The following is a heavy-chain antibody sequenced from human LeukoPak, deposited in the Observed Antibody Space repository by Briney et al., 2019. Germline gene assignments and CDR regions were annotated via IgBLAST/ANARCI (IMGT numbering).Heavy chain of an antibody. V-gene: IGHV4-59*01. Sequence: PSETLSLTCTVSGDSISSYYWSWIRQPPGKGPEWIGYMSFSGSTNYNASLKSRVTMSVDIPKNHFSLKLRSVTAGDTAVYYCARRNLQGGLDYWGQGALVTVSS. CDR3: ARRNLQGGLDY. J-gene: IGHJ4*02. CDR1: GDSISSYY. D-gene: IGHD1-14*01. CDR2: MSFSGST.